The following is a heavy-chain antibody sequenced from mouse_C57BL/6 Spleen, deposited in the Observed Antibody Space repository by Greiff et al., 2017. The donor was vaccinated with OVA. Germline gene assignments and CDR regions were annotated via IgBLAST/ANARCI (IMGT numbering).Heavy chain of an antibody. J-gene: IGHJ1*03. V-gene: IGHV1-69*01. D-gene: IGHD2-5*01. Sequence: QVQLQQPGAELVMPGASVKLSCKASGYTFTSYWMHWVKQRPGQGLEWIGEIDPSDSYTNYNQKFKGKSTLTVDKSSSTAYMQLSSLTSEDSAVYDCARRIDYSNYWYFDVWGTGTTVTVSS. CDR2: IDPSDSYT. CDR3: ARRIDYSNYWYFDV. CDR1: GYTFTSYW.